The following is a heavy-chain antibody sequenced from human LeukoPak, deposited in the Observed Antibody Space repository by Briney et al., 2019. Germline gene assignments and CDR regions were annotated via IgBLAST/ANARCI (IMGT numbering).Heavy chain of an antibody. Sequence: GESLKISCEASGYTFTSYLIAWVRQMPGKGLEWMGIIYPGDSDTRYSPSFQGQISISVDKSISTAYLQWSTLNASDTAMYYCARFAYHTDSSPGHYWGQGTLVTVSS. V-gene: IGHV5-51*01. D-gene: IGHD2-21*01. CDR1: GYTFTSYL. J-gene: IGHJ4*02. CDR3: ARFAYHTDSSPGHY. CDR2: IYPGDSDT.